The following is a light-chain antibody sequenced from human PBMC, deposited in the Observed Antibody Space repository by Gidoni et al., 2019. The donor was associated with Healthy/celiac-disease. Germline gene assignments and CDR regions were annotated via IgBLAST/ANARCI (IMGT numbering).Light chain of an antibody. J-gene: IGKJ4*01. CDR2: AAS. Sequence: DIQMTQSPSSLSASVGGRVTITCRASQGISNNLNWYQQKPGKTPKLLIYAASSLQSGIPSRFSDSGSGADYTLTISSLQPEDFAAYYCQQSDSTPLLTFGGGTKVEIK. CDR1: QGISNN. CDR3: QQSDSTPLLT. V-gene: IGKV1-39*01.